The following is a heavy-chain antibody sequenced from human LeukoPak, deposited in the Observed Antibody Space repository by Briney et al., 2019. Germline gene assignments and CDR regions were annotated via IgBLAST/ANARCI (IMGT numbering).Heavy chain of an antibody. CDR1: GATFTSYA. J-gene: IGHJ4*02. Sequence: ASVTLSFKAAGATFTSYAISWVRQAPRQGLEWMGGIIPIFGTANYAQKFQGRVTITTDESTSTAYMELSSLRSEDTAVYYCARRKRSGTSPEYWGQRTLVTVSS. V-gene: IGHV1-69*05. CDR3: ARRKRSGTSPEY. D-gene: IGHD3-10*01. CDR2: IIPIFGTA.